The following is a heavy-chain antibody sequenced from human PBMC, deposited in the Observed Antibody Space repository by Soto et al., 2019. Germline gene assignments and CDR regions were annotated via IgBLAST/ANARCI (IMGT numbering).Heavy chain of an antibody. CDR1: GYTFTSFY. Sequence: QVQLVQSGAEVKNPGASVKVSCKASGYTFTSFYIHWVRQAPGQGLEWMSINKPNGGSTNYAQNLQGRVTLTRDTSTNTVYMELSSLRSEDTAVYYCARGLTSGDYWGQGTLVTVSS. CDR2: NKPNGGST. J-gene: IGHJ4*02. V-gene: IGHV1-46*01. CDR3: ARGLTSGDY.